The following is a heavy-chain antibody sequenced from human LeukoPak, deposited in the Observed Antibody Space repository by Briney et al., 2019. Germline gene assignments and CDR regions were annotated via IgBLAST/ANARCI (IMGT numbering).Heavy chain of an antibody. J-gene: IGHJ3*02. CDR3: SSSSGYCSSTSCYTGQRGDVFDS. D-gene: IGHD2-2*02. CDR2: ISANNGNI. V-gene: IGHV1-18*01. Sequence: ASLKVSCKASGYTFTSYSISWVRQAPGQGLEWMAWISANNGNINYAQKLKGRFTITTDTAKNTAYLQLKRLRSDDTAVYYCSSSSGYCSSTSCYTGQRGDVFDSWGQGTMATVYS. CDR1: GYTFTSYS.